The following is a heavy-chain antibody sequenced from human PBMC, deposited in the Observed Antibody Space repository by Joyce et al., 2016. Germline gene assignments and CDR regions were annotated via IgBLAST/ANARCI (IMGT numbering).Heavy chain of an antibody. CDR2: GDGDGTNT. Sequence: EVQLVESGGGIVQPGGSLRLSCVASGFTFSRYLMQWVRQAPGKGQDWVSRGDGDGTNTRYSESGKGRFTITRYNAKNTLDLQTNDLRAEDSSAYYCTTIFGVFVSYSFDNWGQGTLVAVSS. CDR1: GFTFSRYL. D-gene: IGHD3-3*01. J-gene: IGHJ4*02. CDR3: TTIFGVFVSYSFDN. V-gene: IGHV3-74*01.